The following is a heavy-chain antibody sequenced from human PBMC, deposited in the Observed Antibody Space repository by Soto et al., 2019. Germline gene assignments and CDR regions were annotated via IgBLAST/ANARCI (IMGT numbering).Heavy chain of an antibody. CDR3: ARMGSYYDFWSGYPTYYYYYYGMDV. J-gene: IGHJ6*02. D-gene: IGHD3-3*01. V-gene: IGHV2-70*01. CDR1: GFSLSTSGMC. Sequence: SGPTLVNPTQTLKLTCTFSGFSLSTSGMCVSWIRQPPGKALEWLALIDWDDDKYYSTSLKTRLTISKDTSKNQVVLTMTNMDPVDTATYYCARMGSYYDFWSGYPTYYYYYYGMDVWGQGTTVTVS. CDR2: IDWDDDK.